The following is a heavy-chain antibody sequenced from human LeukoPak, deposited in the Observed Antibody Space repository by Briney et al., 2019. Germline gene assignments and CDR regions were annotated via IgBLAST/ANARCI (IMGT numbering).Heavy chain of an antibody. J-gene: IGHJ5*02. CDR2: IYTSGST. D-gene: IGHD3-3*01. CDR1: GGSISSYY. CDR3: ARRITIFGVVTTNWFDP. Sequence: SETLSLTCTVSGGSISSYYWSWIRQPAGKGLEWIGRIYTSGSTNYNPSLMSRVTMSVDTSKNQFSLKLSSVTAADTAVYYCARRITIFGVVTTNWFDPWGQGTLVTVSS. V-gene: IGHV4-4*07.